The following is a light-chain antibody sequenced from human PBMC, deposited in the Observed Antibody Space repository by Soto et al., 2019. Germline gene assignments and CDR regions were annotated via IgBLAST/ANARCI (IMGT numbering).Light chain of an antibody. CDR3: QQYASSIT. Sequence: EIVLTQSPGTLSLSRGERATLSCRASQSVSSSYLAWYQQKPGQAPRLLIYGASSRATGIPDRFSGSGSGTDFTLTISRLEPEDFAVYYCQQYASSITFGQATRLEIK. J-gene: IGKJ5*01. CDR2: GAS. CDR1: QSVSSSY. V-gene: IGKV3-20*01.